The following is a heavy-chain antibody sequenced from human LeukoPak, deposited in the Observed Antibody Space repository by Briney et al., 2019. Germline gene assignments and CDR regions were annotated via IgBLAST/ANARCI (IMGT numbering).Heavy chain of an antibody. V-gene: IGHV4-30-2*01. Sequence: TLSLTCAVSGASVSGGNSWSWIRQPPGKGLEWIGWFSHTGSTYYNPSLKSRVTISVDRSNNQFSLKLRSMTAADTAVYYCAGTGVTFDYWGQGTLVIVSS. J-gene: IGHJ4*02. D-gene: IGHD4-23*01. CDR3: AGTGVTFDY. CDR1: GASVSGGNS. CDR2: FSHTGST.